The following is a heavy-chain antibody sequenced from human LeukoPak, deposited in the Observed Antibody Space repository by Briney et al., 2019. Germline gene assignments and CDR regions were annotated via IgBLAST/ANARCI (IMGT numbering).Heavy chain of an antibody. CDR1: GFSFSTHW. J-gene: IGHJ4*02. Sequence: GGSLRLSCAASGFSFSTHWMSWVRLAPGKGPEWVANIKYDGSEKYYVDSVKGRFTISRDNAKNSLYLHMNSLRAEDMAVYYCASGFLDDFWSGHFWGQGTLVTLSS. V-gene: IGHV3-7*01. D-gene: IGHD3-3*01. CDR3: ASGFLDDFWSGHF. CDR2: IKYDGSEK.